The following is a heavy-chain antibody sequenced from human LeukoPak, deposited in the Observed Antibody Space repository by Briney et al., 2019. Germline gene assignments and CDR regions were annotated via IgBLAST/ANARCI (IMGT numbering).Heavy chain of an antibody. CDR2: IYYSGST. J-gene: IGHJ6*02. CDR1: GGSINSSSYY. D-gene: IGHD2-2*01. V-gene: IGHV4-39*01. CDR3: ASGEVVAPADTDITSGMDV. Sequence: PSETLSLTCTVSGGSINSSSYYWGWIRQPPGKGLEWIGSIYYSGSTYYNPSLKSRVTISVDTSKNQFSLKLSSVTAADTAVYYCASGEVVAPADTDITSGMDVWGQGTTVTVSS.